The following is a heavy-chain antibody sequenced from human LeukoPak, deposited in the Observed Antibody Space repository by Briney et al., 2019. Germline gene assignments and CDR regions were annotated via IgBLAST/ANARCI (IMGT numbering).Heavy chain of an antibody. D-gene: IGHD4-17*01. CDR1: GGSISSYY. V-gene: IGHV4-59*01. Sequence: PSETLSLTCTVSGGSISSYYWSWIRQPPGKGLEWIGYIYYSGSTNYNPSLKSRVTISVDTSKNQFSPKLSSVTAADTAVYYCARTEGPTDYGDYFDYWGQGTLVTVSS. CDR2: IYYSGST. CDR3: ARTEGPTDYGDYFDY. J-gene: IGHJ4*02.